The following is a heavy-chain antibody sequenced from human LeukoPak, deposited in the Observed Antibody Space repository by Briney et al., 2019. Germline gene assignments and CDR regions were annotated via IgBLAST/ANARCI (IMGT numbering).Heavy chain of an antibody. Sequence: ASVKVSCKASGYTFTGYFIHWVRQAPGQGLEWMGWINPNSGGTNYAQKFQGRVTMTRDTSISTAYMELRRLRSDDTAVYYCARDERYDSSGYPFEYWGQGTLVTVSS. CDR3: ARDERYDSSGYPFEY. J-gene: IGHJ4*02. CDR1: GYTFTGYF. V-gene: IGHV1-2*02. CDR2: INPNSGGT. D-gene: IGHD3-22*01.